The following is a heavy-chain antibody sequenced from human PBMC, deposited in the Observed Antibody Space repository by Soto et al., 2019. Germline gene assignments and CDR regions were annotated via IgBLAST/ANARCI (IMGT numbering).Heavy chain of an antibody. CDR3: ARSAIRYYDSSGYTPGVFDY. D-gene: IGHD3-22*01. J-gene: IGHJ4*02. CDR1: GYSFTSYW. CDR2: IDPSDSYT. Sequence: GESLKISCKGSGYSFTSYWISWVRQMPGKGLEWVGRIDPSDSYTNYSPSFQGHVTISAGKSISTAYLQWSSLKASDTAMYYCARSAIRYYDSSGYTPGVFDYWGQGTLVTVSS. V-gene: IGHV5-10-1*01.